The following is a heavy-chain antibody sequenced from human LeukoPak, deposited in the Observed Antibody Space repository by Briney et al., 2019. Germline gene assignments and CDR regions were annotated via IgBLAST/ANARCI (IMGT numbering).Heavy chain of an antibody. D-gene: IGHD6-13*01. J-gene: IGHJ2*01. V-gene: IGHV4-31*03. CDR3: ARAVPNSSSLLRYFDL. Sequence: SETLSLTCTVSGGSISSGGYYWSWLRQHPGKGLEWIGYIYYSGSTYYNPSLKSRVTISVDTSKNQFSLKLSSVTAADTAVYYCARAVPNSSSLLRYFDLWGRGTLVTVSS. CDR1: GGSISSGGYY. CDR2: IYYSGST.